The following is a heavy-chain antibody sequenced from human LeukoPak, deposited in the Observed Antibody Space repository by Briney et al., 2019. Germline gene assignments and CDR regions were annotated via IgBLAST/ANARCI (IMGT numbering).Heavy chain of an antibody. V-gene: IGHV3-33*01. D-gene: IGHD4-17*01. CDR2: IWYDGSNK. CDR3: ARESYGDYVGYWFDP. J-gene: IGHJ5*02. CDR1: GFTFSSYG. Sequence: SEGSLRLSCAASGFTFSSYGMHWVRQAPGKGLEWVAVIWYDGSNKYYADSVKGRFTISRDNSKNTLYLQMNSLRAEDTAVYYCARESYGDYVGYWFDPWGQGTQVTVSS.